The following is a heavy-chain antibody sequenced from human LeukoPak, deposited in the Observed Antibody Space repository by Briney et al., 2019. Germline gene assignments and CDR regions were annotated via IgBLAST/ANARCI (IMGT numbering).Heavy chain of an antibody. D-gene: IGHD2-2*01. CDR2: ISRSSTTI. V-gene: IGHV3-48*01. CDR3: ARGSVVVSVVDNRFDP. Sequence: GGSLRLSCAVSGFTFSSYSMNWVRQAPGKGLEWVSDISRSSTTIYYADSVKGRFTVSRDNAKNSLYLQMNSLRAEDTAVYYCARGSVVVSVVDNRFDPWGQGTQVTVSS. J-gene: IGHJ5*02. CDR1: GFTFSSYS.